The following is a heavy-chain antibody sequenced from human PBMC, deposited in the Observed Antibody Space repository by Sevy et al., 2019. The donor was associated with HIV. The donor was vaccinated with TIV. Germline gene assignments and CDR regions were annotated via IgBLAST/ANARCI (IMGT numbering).Heavy chain of an antibody. D-gene: IGHD3-3*01. V-gene: IGHV3-15*05. CDR1: GFTFSKAW. CDR3: TTKKDFWSGYFYFDY. J-gene: IGHJ4*02. Sequence: GGSLRLSCAASGFTFSKAWINWVRQAPGKGLEWVGRIKSKTDGGTTDYAASVKGRFTISRDDSKNTLYLQMNSLKTDDTAVYYCTTKKDFWSGYFYFDYWGQGTLVTVSS. CDR2: IKSKTDGGTT.